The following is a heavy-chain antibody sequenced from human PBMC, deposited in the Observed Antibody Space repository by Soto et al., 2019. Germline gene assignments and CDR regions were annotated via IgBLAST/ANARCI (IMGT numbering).Heavy chain of an antibody. J-gene: IGHJ3*02. Sequence: QVQLVQSGAEVKKPGSSVKVSCKASGGTFSTYTISWVRQAPGQGLEWMGRIIPILGIANYAQKFQGRVTXPXAXSXXTAYMELSSLRSEDKAVYYCARRMRGYCSSTSCYAHDAFDIWGQGTMVTVSS. CDR3: ARRMRGYCSSTSCYAHDAFDI. CDR1: GGTFSTYT. V-gene: IGHV1-69*02. D-gene: IGHD2-2*01. CDR2: IIPILGIA.